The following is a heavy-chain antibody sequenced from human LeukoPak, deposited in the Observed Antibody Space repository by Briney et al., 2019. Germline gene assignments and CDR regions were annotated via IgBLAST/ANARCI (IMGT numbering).Heavy chain of an antibody. CDR1: GGSISSGGYS. D-gene: IGHD1-7*01. Sequence: SQTLSLTCAVSGGSISSGGYSWSWIRQPPGKGLEWIGYIYHSGSTYYNPSLKSRVTISADRSKNQFSLKLGSVTAADTAVYYCAREGGNYGSWFDPWGQGTLVTVSS. J-gene: IGHJ5*02. CDR3: AREGGNYGSWFDP. V-gene: IGHV4-30-2*01. CDR2: IYHSGST.